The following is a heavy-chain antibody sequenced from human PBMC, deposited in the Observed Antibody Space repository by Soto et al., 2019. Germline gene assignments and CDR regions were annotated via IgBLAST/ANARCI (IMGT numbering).Heavy chain of an antibody. D-gene: IGHD3-22*01. V-gene: IGHV3-11*01. CDR3: ARARGYYDSSGYYNDY. CDR1: GFTFSDYC. Sequence: PGGSLRLSCAASGFTFSDYCMSWIRQAPGKGLEWVSYISSSGSTIYYADSVKGRFTISRDNAKNSLYLQMNSLRAEDTAVYYCARARGYYDSSGYYNDYWGQGTLVTVSS. J-gene: IGHJ4*02. CDR2: ISSSGSTI.